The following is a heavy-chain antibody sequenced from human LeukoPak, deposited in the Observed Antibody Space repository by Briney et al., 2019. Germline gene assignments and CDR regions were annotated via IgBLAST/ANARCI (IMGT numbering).Heavy chain of an antibody. J-gene: IGHJ4*02. Sequence: PGGSLRLSCAASGFTFSTYGMSWVRQPPGRGLEWVSSISGSGGSIYYADSVKGRFTVSRDNAKNTLYLQMKSLRVEDTAVYYCAKGYGYSYGYRVGGQGTLVTVSS. CDR2: ISGSGGSI. D-gene: IGHD5-18*01. V-gene: IGHV3-23*01. CDR3: AKGYGYSYGYRV. CDR1: GFTFSTYG.